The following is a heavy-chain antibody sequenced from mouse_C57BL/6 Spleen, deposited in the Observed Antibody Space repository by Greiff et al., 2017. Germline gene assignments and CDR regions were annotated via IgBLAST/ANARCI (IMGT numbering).Heavy chain of an antibody. CDR2: IYPGDGDT. CDR1: GYAFSSYW. D-gene: IGHD4-1*01. Sequence: QVQLQQSGAELVKPGASVKISCKASGYAFSSYWMNWVKQRPGKGLEWIGQIYPGDGDTNSNGKFKGKATLTADKSSSTAYMQLSSLTSEDSAVYFCASSTGTGAMDYWGQGTSVTVSS. J-gene: IGHJ4*01. CDR3: ASSTGTGAMDY. V-gene: IGHV1-80*01.